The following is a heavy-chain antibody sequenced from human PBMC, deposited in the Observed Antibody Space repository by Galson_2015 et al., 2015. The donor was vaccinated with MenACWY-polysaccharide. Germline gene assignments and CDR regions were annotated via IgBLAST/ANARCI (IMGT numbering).Heavy chain of an antibody. CDR3: AAGGTTGWDMDV. CDR2: IGSTTSRGPGNI. D-gene: IGHD1-7*01. J-gene: IGHJ6*02. CDR1: GFTFSTNS. Sequence: SLRLSCAASGFTFSTNSMNWVRRAPGKGLEWISYIGSTTSRGPGNIYYADSVRGRFTISRDDAKNTLFLQMNSLRAEDAALYYCAAGGTTGWDMDVWGRGTTVTIFS. V-gene: IGHV3-48*01.